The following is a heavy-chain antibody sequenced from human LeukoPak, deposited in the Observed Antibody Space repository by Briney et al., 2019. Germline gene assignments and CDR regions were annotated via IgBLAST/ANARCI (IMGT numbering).Heavy chain of an antibody. V-gene: IGHV1-18*03. CDR1: GYTFTNYG. CDR3: ARAFGLTMVRGIMGYRAYDL. D-gene: IGHD3-10*01. Sequence: ASVKVSCKASGYTFTNYGLGWVRQAPGQRLEWMGWITTYNNNTEYEQKFQGRVTMTTDTSTSTAYMELRSLTSDDMAVYYCARAFGLTMVRGIMGYRAYDLWGQGTMVIVS. J-gene: IGHJ3*01. CDR2: ITTYNNNT.